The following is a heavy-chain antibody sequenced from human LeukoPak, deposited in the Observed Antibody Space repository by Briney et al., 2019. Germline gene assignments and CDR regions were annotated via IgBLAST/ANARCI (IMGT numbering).Heavy chain of an antibody. CDR2: IYYSGST. CDR1: GGSISSYY. D-gene: IGHD4-17*01. J-gene: IGHJ6*02. Sequence: PSETLSLTCTVSGGSISSYYWSWIRQPPGKGLEWIGYIYYSGSTNYNPSLKSRVTISVDTSKNQFSLKLSPVTAADTAVYYCARVPFSSYGDSYYGMDVWGQGTTVTVSS. CDR3: ARVPFSSYGDSYYGMDV. V-gene: IGHV4-59*01.